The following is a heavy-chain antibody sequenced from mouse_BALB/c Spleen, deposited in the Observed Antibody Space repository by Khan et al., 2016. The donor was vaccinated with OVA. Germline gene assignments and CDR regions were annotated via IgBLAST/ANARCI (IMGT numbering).Heavy chain of an antibody. J-gene: IGHJ2*01. CDR3: ARDSNFDY. CDR2: ISIGISSI. CDR1: GFTFSRFG. Sequence: EVELVESGGGLLQPGGSRKLSFAASGFTFSRFGMHWVRQAPEKGLEWVASISIGISSIYYADTVKGRFTISRDNPKNTLFLQMTSLRSEDTAMYYCARDSNFDYWGQGTTLTVSS. V-gene: IGHV5-17*02.